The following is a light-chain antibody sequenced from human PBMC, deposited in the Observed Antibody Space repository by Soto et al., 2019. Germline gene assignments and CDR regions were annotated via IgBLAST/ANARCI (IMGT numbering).Light chain of an antibody. J-gene: IGKJ5*01. CDR1: QGISSY. V-gene: IGKV1-8*01. Sequence: AIRMTQSPSSFSASTGDGVTITFRASQGISSYLAWYQQKPGKAPKLLIYAASTLQSGVPSRFSGSGSGTDFTLTISCLQSEDFATYYCQQYYSYPITFGQGTRLEIK. CDR3: QQYYSYPIT. CDR2: AAS.